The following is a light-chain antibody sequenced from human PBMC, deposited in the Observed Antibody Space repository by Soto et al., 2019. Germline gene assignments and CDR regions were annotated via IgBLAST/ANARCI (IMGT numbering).Light chain of an antibody. CDR1: QSISSNY. CDR3: QQYGSSPRT. V-gene: IGKV3-20*01. J-gene: IGKJ1*01. Sequence: EIVLTQSPGTLSMSPGERATLSCRASQSISSNYLAWYQQKPGQAPRLLIYGASSRATGIPDRFSGSGSGXDXXXXXXXXXAEDFAXYYCQQYGSSPRTFGQGTKVEFK. CDR2: GAS.